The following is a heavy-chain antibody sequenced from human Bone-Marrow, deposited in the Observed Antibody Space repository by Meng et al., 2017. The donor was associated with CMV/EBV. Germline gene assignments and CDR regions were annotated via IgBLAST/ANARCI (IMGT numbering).Heavy chain of an antibody. CDR1: GGSISSYY. V-gene: IGHV4-59*01. CDR2: IYYSGST. Sequence: GSLRLSCTVSGGSISSYYWSWIRQPPGKGLEWIGYIYYSGSTNYNPSLKSRVTISVDTSNNQFSLKLSSVTAADTAVYYCAREEVVDVWSGYRSEGPFDPWGQGTLVTVSS. CDR3: AREEVVDVWSGYRSEGPFDP. D-gene: IGHD3-3*01. J-gene: IGHJ5*02.